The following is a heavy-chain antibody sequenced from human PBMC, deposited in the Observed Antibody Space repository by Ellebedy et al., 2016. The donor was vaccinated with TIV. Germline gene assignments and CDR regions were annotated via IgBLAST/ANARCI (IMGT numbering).Heavy chain of an antibody. V-gene: IGHV4-4*07. Sequence: SETLSLXXTVSGDSISSFCSNWIRQPAGKGLEWLGRMYTSGNTHHNPSLKSRITMSLDTSKKQFSLELSSVTVADTAVYYCATSRDGYKIDYWGPGILVTVSS. CDR3: ATSRDGYKIDY. CDR1: GDSISSFC. J-gene: IGHJ4*02. CDR2: MYTSGNT. D-gene: IGHD5-24*01.